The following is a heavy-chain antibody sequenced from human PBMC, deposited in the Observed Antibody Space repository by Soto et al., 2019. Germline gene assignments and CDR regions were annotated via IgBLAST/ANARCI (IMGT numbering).Heavy chain of an antibody. CDR2: IVPVLGTS. Sequence: QGQLEQSGAEVRKPGSSVKVSSKASGGSFSSYAISWVRQAPGQGLEWMGGIVPVLGTSHSAQKFQGRVTFSTDDSTTTAYMELSSLRSEDTAVYYCARDSPGGGYYYGMDVWGQGTTVTVSS. CDR3: ARDSPGGGYYYGMDV. D-gene: IGHD3-16*01. J-gene: IGHJ6*02. V-gene: IGHV1-69*01. CDR1: GGSFSSYA.